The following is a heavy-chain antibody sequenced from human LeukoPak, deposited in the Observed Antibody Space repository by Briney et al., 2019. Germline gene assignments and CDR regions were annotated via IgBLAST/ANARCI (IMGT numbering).Heavy chain of an antibody. D-gene: IGHD3-22*01. Sequence: GGSLRLSCAASGFTFSSYGIHWVRQAPGKGLEWVAVISYDGSNKYYADSVKGRFTISRDNSQNTLYLQMNSLRAEDTAVYYCAKDLSQYDSSGYRYFDYWGQGSPVTVSS. CDR1: GFTFSSYG. CDR3: AKDLSQYDSSGYRYFDY. J-gene: IGHJ4*02. V-gene: IGHV3-30*18. CDR2: ISYDGSNK.